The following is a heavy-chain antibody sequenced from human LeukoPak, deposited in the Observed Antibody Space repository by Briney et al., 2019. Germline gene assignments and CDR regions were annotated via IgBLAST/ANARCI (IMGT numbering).Heavy chain of an antibody. J-gene: IGHJ6*02. Sequence: ASVTVSCTASGYTFTSYAMNWVRQAPGQGLEWMGWINTNTGNPTYAQGFTGRFVFSLDTSVSTAYLQISSLKAEDTAVYYCARDVKGYCSGGSCYYYGMDVWGQGTTVTVSS. CDR3: ARDVKGYCSGGSCYYYGMDV. V-gene: IGHV7-4-1*02. D-gene: IGHD2-15*01. CDR2: INTNTGNP. CDR1: GYTFTSYA.